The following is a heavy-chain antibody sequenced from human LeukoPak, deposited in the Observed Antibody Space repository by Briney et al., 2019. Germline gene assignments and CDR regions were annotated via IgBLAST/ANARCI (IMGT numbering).Heavy chain of an antibody. CDR2: ISSSGGTI. CDR1: GFTFSSYE. J-gene: IGHJ3*02. CDR3: ARYTYELNAFDI. Sequence: GGSLRLSCAASGFTFSSYEMNWVRQAPGKGLEWVSYISSSGGTISHADSVKVRFTISRDNAKNSLYLQMNSLRAEDTAVYYCARYTYELNAFDIWGQGTMVTVSS. D-gene: IGHD5-18*01. V-gene: IGHV3-48*03.